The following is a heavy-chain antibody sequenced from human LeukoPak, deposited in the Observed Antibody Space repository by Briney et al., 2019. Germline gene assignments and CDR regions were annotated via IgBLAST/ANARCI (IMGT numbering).Heavy chain of an antibody. J-gene: IGHJ4*02. CDR1: GLILRGHA. D-gene: IGHD4-11*01. CDR2: IGDSGEIE. CDR3: AKGYSSCWTPFDY. V-gene: IGHV3-23*01. Sequence: PGGSLTLSCEASGLILRGHAMSWVRQAPGKGLEWVSGIGDSGEIERYADSVKGRFTISRDNFRNTVYLEMRSLRPEDTAVYYCAKGYSSCWTPFDYWGQGTQVTVSS.